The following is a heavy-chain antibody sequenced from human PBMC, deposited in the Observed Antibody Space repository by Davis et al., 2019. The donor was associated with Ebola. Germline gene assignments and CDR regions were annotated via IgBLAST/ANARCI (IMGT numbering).Heavy chain of an antibody. D-gene: IGHD3-10*01. CDR3: ARDLYYGSGSPLPDY. CDR1: GFTFSSYW. Sequence: GESLKISCAASGFTFSSYWMSWVRQAPGKGLEWVANIKQDGTEKYYVDSVKGRFTISRDNAKNSVYLQMNSLRAEDTAVYYCARDLYYGSGSPLPDYWGQGTLVTVSS. CDR2: IKQDGTEK. J-gene: IGHJ4*02. V-gene: IGHV3-7*03.